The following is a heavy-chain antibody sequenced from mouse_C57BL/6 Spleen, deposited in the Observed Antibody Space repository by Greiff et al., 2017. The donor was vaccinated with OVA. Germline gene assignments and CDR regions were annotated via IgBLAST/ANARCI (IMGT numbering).Heavy chain of an antibody. CDR2: ILPSIGRT. Sequence: VQLQESGSELRSPGSSVKLSCKDFDSEVFPIAYMSWVRQKPGHGFEWIGGILPSIGRTIYGEKFEDKATLDADTLSNTAYLELNSLTSEDSAIYYCARPIYSNFWYFDVWGTGTTVTVSS. CDR3: ARPIYSNFWYFDV. CDR1: DSEVFPIAY. D-gene: IGHD2-5*01. V-gene: IGHV15-2*01. J-gene: IGHJ1*03.